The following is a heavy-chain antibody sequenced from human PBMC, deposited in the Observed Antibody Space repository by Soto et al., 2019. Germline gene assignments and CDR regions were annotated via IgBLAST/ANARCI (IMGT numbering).Heavy chain of an antibody. Sequence: GGSLRLSCAASGFTFSSYSMNWVRQAPGKGLEWVSSISSSSSYIYYADSVKGRFTISRDNAKNSLYLQVNSLRAEDTAVDYCARGLLQYYYYGMDVWGQGTTVTVSS. D-gene: IGHD1-26*01. CDR3: ARGLLQYYYYGMDV. J-gene: IGHJ6*02. CDR1: GFTFSSYS. CDR2: ISSSSSYI. V-gene: IGHV3-21*01.